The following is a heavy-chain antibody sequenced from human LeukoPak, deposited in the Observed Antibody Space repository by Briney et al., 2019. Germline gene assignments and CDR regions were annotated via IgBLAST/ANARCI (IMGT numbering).Heavy chain of an antibody. Sequence: GGSLRLSCAASGFTFNDYYMSWIRQAPGTGLEWRSYINVGGTSTHYADSVKGRFTISRDNAKKSLYLEMNNLRAEDTAVYYCATDGAGFDTWGQGVLVTVSS. CDR1: GFTFNDYY. CDR2: INVGGTST. CDR3: ATDGAGFDT. V-gene: IGHV3-11*01. J-gene: IGHJ5*02.